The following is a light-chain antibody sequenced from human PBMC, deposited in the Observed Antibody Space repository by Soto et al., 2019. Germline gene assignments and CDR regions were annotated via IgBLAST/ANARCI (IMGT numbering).Light chain of an antibody. CDR2: DVS. V-gene: IGLV2-14*03. CDR1: SSDVGGYNY. Sequence: QSVLTQPASVSGSPGQSITISCTGTSSDVGGYNYVSWYQHHPGKAPKLIIYDVSNRPSGVSNRFSGSKSGNTASLTISGLQPEDEAEYYCSSYTTSNTRQIVFGTGTKLTVL. J-gene: IGLJ1*01. CDR3: SSYTTSNTRQIV.